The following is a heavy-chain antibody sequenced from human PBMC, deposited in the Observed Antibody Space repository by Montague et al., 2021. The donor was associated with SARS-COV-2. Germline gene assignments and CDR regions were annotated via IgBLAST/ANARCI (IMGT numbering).Heavy chain of an antibody. CDR3: AREAKAVSGRLDS. Sequence: SETLSLTRTVSSDSFSSSDWGSWVRQPPGKGLDWIGEISHGGTTNYKSSLKSRVTMSIDKSKNQFSLKLTSVTAADTAVYYCAREAKAVSGRLDSWGQGTLVTVSS. J-gene: IGHJ4*02. CDR2: ISHGGTT. V-gene: IGHV4-4*02. D-gene: IGHD6-19*01. CDR1: SDSFSSSDW.